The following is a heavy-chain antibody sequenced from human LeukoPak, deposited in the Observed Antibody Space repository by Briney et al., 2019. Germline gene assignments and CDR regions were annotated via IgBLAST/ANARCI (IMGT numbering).Heavy chain of an antibody. CDR2: ISAYNGNT. Sequence: ASVKVSCKASGYTFTSYGISWVRQAPGQGLEWMGWISAYNGNTNYAQKLQGRVTITADKSTSTAYMELSSLRSEDTAVYYCARTTISGSYSYYYYYMDVWGKGTTVTVSS. CDR1: GYTFTSYG. D-gene: IGHD1-26*01. J-gene: IGHJ6*03. CDR3: ARTTISGSYSYYYYYMDV. V-gene: IGHV1-18*01.